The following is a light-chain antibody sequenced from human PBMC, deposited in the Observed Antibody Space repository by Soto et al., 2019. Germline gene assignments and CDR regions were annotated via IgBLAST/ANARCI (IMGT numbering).Light chain of an antibody. CDR2: DVT. V-gene: IGLV2-11*01. CDR3: CSYTGSYSYV. Sequence: QSVLTQPHSVSGSPGQSVTISCTGTSSDVGGYSYVSWYQQHPGKAPQLIIYDVTERPSGVPDRFSGSKSGNTASLTISGLQAEDEADYYCCSYTGSYSYVSGIGTKVTVL. J-gene: IGLJ1*01. CDR1: SSDVGGYSY.